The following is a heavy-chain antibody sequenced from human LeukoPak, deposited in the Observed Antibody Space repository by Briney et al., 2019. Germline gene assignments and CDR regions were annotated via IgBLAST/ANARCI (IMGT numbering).Heavy chain of an antibody. V-gene: IGHV3-7*01. CDR1: GFTFSSYW. J-gene: IGHJ4*02. CDR2: IKQDGSEK. Sequence: AGGSLRLSCAASGFTFSSYWMNWVRQAPGKGLEWVANIKQDGSEKYYVDSVKGRFIISRDNARNSLYLQLNSLRAEDTAVYYCARLSEMFRGPQVIYYFDYWGQGTLVTVSS. D-gene: IGHD3-10*01. CDR3: ARLSEMFRGPQVIYYFDY.